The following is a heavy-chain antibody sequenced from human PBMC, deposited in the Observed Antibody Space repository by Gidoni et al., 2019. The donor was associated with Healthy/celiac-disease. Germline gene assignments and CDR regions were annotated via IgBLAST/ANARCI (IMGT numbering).Heavy chain of an antibody. CDR1: GFTFSRYA. Sequence: EVQLLESGGGLVQPGGSLRRSCAASGFTFSRYAMSWVRQAPGKGLAWVSAISGSCGSTYYADSLKGRFTISRDNSKNTLYLQMNSLRAEDTAVYYCAKDLGLSSGYHNWFDPWGQGTLVTVSS. V-gene: IGHV3-23*01. CDR2: ISGSCGST. J-gene: IGHJ5*02. D-gene: IGHD3-22*01. CDR3: AKDLGLSSGYHNWFDP.